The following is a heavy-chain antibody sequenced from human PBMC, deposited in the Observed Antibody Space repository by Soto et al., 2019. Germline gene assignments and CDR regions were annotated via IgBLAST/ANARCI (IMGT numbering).Heavy chain of an antibody. V-gene: IGHV4-34*01. Sequence: QVQLQQWGAGLLKPSETLSLTCAVYGGSFSGYYWTWIRQPPGTGLEWIGEINHSGSTNYNPSLKSRVTISVDTSQNQFSLKLTSVTPAHTAVYYCARDKITGLFDYWGQGTRVTVSS. CDR1: GGSFSGYY. J-gene: IGHJ4*02. D-gene: IGHD2-8*02. CDR2: INHSGST. CDR3: ARDKITGLFDY.